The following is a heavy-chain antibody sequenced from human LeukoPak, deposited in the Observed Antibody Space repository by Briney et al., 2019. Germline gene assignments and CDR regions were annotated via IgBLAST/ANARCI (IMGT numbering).Heavy chain of an antibody. D-gene: IGHD2-2*01. CDR3: ARAPAATLDWFDP. CDR1: GYTFPSYG. Sequence: ASVTVSFKASGYTFPSYGISWVRQAPGQGLEWMGWISPYNGNTNYAQKLQGRVTMTTDTSTSTAYMELRSLRSDDTAVYYCARAPAATLDWFDPWGQGTLVTVSS. J-gene: IGHJ5*02. CDR2: ISPYNGNT. V-gene: IGHV1-18*01.